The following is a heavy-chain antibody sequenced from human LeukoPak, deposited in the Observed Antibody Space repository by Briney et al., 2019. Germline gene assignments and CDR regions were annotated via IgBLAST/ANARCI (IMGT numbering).Heavy chain of an antibody. CDR1: DDSISTSSHY. J-gene: IGHJ6*04. CDR2: ISDSGNT. V-gene: IGHV4-39*07. D-gene: IGHD3/OR15-3a*01. CDR3: AGDRAVGYDFWSGYYSDV. Sequence: PSETLSLTCTVSDDSISTSSHYWGWIRQPPGKGLEWIGSISDSGNTYYNPSLKTRVTISVDTSEIQFSLKLTSVTAADTAVYYCAGDRAVGYDFWSGYYSDVWGKGTTVIVSP.